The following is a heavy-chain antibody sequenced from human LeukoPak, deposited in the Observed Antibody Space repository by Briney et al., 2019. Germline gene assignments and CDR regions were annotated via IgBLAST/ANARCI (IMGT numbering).Heavy chain of an antibody. D-gene: IGHD5-24*01. J-gene: IGHJ4*02. CDR3: ARVGSVEGDGYEFDY. V-gene: IGHV4-59*01. CDR1: GGSISSYY. Sequence: KPSETLSLTCTVSGGSISSYYWSWIRQPPGKGLEWIGYIYYSGSTNYNPSLKSRVTISVDTSKNQFSLKLSSVTAADTAVYYCARVGSVEGDGYEFDYWGQGTLVTVSS. CDR2: IYYSGST.